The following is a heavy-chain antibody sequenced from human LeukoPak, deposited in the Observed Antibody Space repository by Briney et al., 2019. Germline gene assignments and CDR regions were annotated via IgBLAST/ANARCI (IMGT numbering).Heavy chain of an antibody. V-gene: IGHV3-48*03. Sequence: PGGSLRLSCAASGFTFSSYEMNWVRQAPGKGLEWVSYISSSGSTIYYADSVKGRFTISRDNAKNSLYLQMNSLRAEDTAVYYCARAYSSSSAWFDPWGQGTLVTVSS. CDR3: ARAYSSSSAWFDP. CDR1: GFTFSSYE. CDR2: ISSSGSTI. D-gene: IGHD6-6*01. J-gene: IGHJ5*02.